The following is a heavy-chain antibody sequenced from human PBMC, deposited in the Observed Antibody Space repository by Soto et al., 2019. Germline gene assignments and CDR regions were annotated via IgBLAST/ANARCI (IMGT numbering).Heavy chain of an antibody. Sequence: GGSLRLSCAASGLTFDDYGMSWVRQTPGKGLEWVSGITWNGGSIGYADSVKGRFTISRDNAKNSLYLQMNSLRAEDTALYHCARGAMVRGVIDYYYMDVWGKGTTVTVSS. D-gene: IGHD3-10*01. J-gene: IGHJ6*03. V-gene: IGHV3-20*01. CDR3: ARGAMVRGVIDYYYMDV. CDR1: GLTFDDYG. CDR2: ITWNGGSI.